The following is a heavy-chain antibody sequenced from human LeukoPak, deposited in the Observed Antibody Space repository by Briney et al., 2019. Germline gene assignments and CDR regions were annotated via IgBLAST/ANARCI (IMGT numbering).Heavy chain of an antibody. D-gene: IGHD3-22*01. J-gene: IGHJ4*02. CDR2: IKQDGSEK. CDR3: ARVDNYYDSSGYYSLDY. V-gene: IGHV3-7*01. CDR1: GFTFSSYW. Sequence: GGSLRLSCAASGFTFSSYWMSWVRQAPGKGLEWVANIKQDGSEKYYVDSVKGRFTISRDSAKNSLYLQMNSLRAEDTAVYYCARVDNYYDSSGYYSLDYWGQGTLVTVSS.